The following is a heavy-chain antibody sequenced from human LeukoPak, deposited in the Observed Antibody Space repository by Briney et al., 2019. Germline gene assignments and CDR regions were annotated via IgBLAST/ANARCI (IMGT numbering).Heavy chain of an antibody. CDR2: VFHTGIT. CDR3: ARHGILTDHSVRF. Sequence: SSETLSLTCTVSGVSITGKNDYWGWIRQTPGKGLEWIGTVFHTGITHYNPSLKSRFSISVDTSKNQFSLNLNSVTAADTALYYCARHGILTDHSVRFWGQGILVTVSA. J-gene: IGHJ4*02. CDR1: GVSITGKNDY. V-gene: IGHV4-39*01. D-gene: IGHD3-9*01.